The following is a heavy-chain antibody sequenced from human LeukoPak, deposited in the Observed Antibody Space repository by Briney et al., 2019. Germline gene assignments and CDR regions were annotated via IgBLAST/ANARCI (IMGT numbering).Heavy chain of an antibody. D-gene: IGHD2-15*01. J-gene: IGHJ4*02. Sequence: PGGSLRLSCAASGFTFDDYAMHWVRQAPGKGLEWVSGISWNSGSIGYADSVKGRFTISRDNAKNSLYLQMNSLRAEDTALYYCATTAVHSDGNYCGQGTLVTVSS. CDR3: ATTAVHSDGNY. CDR1: GFTFDDYA. V-gene: IGHV3-9*01. CDR2: ISWNSGSI.